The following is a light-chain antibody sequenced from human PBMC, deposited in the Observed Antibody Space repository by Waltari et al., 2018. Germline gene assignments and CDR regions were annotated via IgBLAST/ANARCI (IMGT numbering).Light chain of an antibody. CDR2: KAS. V-gene: IGKV1-5*03. Sequence: CRANQGISNWWAWYKHKPGKAPKLLIYKASTLASGVPSRFSGSGSGTDFSLTISSLQPDDFATYYCQQYNSYSLLTFGGGTKVEIK. CDR3: QQYNSYSLLT. J-gene: IGKJ4*01. CDR1: QGISNW.